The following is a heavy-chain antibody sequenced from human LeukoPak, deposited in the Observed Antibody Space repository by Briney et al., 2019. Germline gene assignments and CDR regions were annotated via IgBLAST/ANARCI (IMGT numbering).Heavy chain of an antibody. Sequence: QPGGSLRLSCAASGFIFSNYGMHWVRQAPGKGLEWVAVVWYDGSNKYYADSVKGRFTISRDNSKNMLYLQMNSLRAEDTAVYYCARDQQEIDYWGQGTLVTVSS. CDR2: VWYDGSNK. J-gene: IGHJ4*02. CDR3: ARDQQEIDY. CDR1: GFIFSNYG. V-gene: IGHV3-33*01.